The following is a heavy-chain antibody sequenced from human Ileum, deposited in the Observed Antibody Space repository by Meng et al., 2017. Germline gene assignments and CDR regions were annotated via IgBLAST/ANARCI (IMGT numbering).Heavy chain of an antibody. D-gene: IGHD2-21*02. CDR1: GFSFSSYE. J-gene: IGHJ4*02. CDR2: ISNSGFTI. CDR3: ATVGTADY. V-gene: IGHV3-48*03. Sequence: GGSLRLSCAASGFSFSSYEMHWVRQAPGKGLEWVSSISNSGFTIYYADSVKGRFSISRDNAKNSLHLQMNSLKAEDTAVYYCATVGTADYWGQGTRVTVSS.